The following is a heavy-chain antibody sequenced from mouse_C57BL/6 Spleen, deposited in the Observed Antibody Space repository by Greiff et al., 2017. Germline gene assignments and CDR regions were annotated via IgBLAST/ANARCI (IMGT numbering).Heavy chain of an antibody. CDR1: GFNIKDYY. D-gene: IGHD1-1*01. V-gene: IGHV14-1*01. J-gene: IGHJ2*01. Sequence: EMKLQESGAELVRPGASVKLSCTASGFNIKDYYMHWVKPRPEQGLEWIGRIDPEAGDTEYAPKFQGRATMTADTSSNTAYLQLSSLTSEDTAVYYCTTLYYGSSHYFDYWGQGTTLTVSS. CDR3: TTLYYGSSHYFDY. CDR2: IDPEAGDT.